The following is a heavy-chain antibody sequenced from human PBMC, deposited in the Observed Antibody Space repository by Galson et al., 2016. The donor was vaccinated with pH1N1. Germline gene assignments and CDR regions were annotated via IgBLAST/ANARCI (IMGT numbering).Heavy chain of an antibody. CDR2: IYPGDSDT. V-gene: IGHV5-51*01. CDR1: GYNFDRSW. CDR3: ARQEFSDY. D-gene: IGHD2/OR15-2a*01. J-gene: IGHJ4*02. Sequence: VKKPGESLKISCKGSGYNFDRSWIGWVRQMPGKGLEWMGIIYPGDSDTRYSPSFQGQVSISADKSISTAYLQWSSLKASDTAMYYCARQEFSDYWGQGTLVIVSS.